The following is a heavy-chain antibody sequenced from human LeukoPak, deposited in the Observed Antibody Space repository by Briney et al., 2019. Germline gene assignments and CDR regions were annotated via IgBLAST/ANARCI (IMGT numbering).Heavy chain of an antibody. CDR1: GGSISGYY. Sequence: SETLSLTCAVYGGSISGYYWSWIRQPPGKGLEWIGYIYYSGSTNYNPSLKSRVTISVDTSKNQFSLKMRSVTAADTAVYYCARGYGSSSWYDYWGQGTLVTVSS. V-gene: IGHV4-59*08. J-gene: IGHJ4*02. CDR2: IYYSGST. CDR3: ARGYGSSSWYDY. D-gene: IGHD6-13*01.